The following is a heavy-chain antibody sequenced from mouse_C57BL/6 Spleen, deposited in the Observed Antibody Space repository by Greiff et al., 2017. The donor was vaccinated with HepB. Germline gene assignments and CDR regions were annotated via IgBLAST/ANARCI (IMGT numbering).Heavy chain of an antibody. J-gene: IGHJ2*01. Sequence: DVKLQEAGAELVKPAASLKLSCTASGYNIKDIYIQWVKQRPEKGLERIRRTDRPHGNHRYHPKFQGKATITADTSSNTAYLQLSSLTSEDTAVYYCRISTINAWGQGTTLTVSS. V-gene: IGHV14-3*02. D-gene: IGHD5-2*01. CDR2: TDRPHGNH. CDR1: GYNIKDIY. CDR3: RISTINA.